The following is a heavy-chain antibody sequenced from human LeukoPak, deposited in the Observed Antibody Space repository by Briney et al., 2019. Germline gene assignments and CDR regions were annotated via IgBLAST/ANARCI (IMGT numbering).Heavy chain of an antibody. CDR3: AKDRSSGPHYYYGMDV. Sequence: GGSLRLSCAASGFTFSTYAMTWVRQAPGKGLEWVSAIGGSGGRTYYADSVKGRFTISRDNSNKKVFLQMNSLRGENTAVYYCAKDRSSGPHYYYGMDVWGRGTTVIVSS. D-gene: IGHD6-25*01. CDR1: GFTFSTYA. CDR2: IGGSGGRT. J-gene: IGHJ6*02. V-gene: IGHV3-23*01.